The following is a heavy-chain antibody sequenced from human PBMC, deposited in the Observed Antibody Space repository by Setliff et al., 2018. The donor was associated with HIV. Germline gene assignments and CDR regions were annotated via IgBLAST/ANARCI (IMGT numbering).Heavy chain of an antibody. Sequence: GGSLRLSCAASGFTFSSYEMNWVRQAPGKGLEWVSYISSSGSTTYYADSVKGRFTISRDNTKNSLYLQMNSLRAEDTAVYYCARDPLQLEQLGCFDYWGQGTLVTVSS. CDR1: GFTFSSYE. V-gene: IGHV3-48*03. J-gene: IGHJ4*02. CDR2: ISSSGSTT. D-gene: IGHD1-1*01. CDR3: ARDPLQLEQLGCFDY.